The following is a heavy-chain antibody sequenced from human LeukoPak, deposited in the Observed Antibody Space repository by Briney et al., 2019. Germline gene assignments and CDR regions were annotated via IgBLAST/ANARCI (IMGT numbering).Heavy chain of an antibody. J-gene: IGHJ4*02. CDR2: IYPGDSDT. CDR3: ARGREYGSGTYYFDY. D-gene: IGHD3-10*01. Sequence: GESLKISCKGSGYSFTSYWIGWVRQMPGKGLEWIGIIYPGDSDTRYSPSFQGQVTISADKSISTAYLQWSRLKDSDTAMYFCARGREYGSGTYYFDYWGQGTLVTVSS. CDR1: GYSFTSYW. V-gene: IGHV5-51*01.